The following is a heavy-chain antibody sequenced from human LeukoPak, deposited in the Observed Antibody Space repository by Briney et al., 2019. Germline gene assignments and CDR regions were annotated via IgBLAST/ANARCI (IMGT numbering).Heavy chain of an antibody. V-gene: IGHV4-39*01. J-gene: IGHJ4*02. CDR2: IYSSVST. CDR1: GGSISSNAYY. CDR3: AYSGSYGHLGY. D-gene: IGHD1-26*01. Sequence: SGTLSLTCTVSGGSISSNAYYWAWIRQPPGKGLEWIGSIYSSVSTYYNPSLKSRVTISVDTSKNQFSLRLSSVTAADTALYYCAYSGSYGHLGYWGQGIPVTVSS.